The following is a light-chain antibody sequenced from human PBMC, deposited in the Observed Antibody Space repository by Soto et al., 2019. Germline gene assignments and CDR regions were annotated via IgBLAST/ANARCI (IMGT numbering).Light chain of an antibody. CDR2: AAS. CDR1: QGISTY. CDR3: QQSYSTPPT. Sequence: DIQMTQSPSSLSASVGDRVPITCRASQGISTYLNWYQQKPGKAPKLLIYAASSLQSGVPSRFSGTGSGTDFTLTISSLQPEDFATYYCQQSYSTPPTFGQGTKVDIK. V-gene: IGKV1-39*01. J-gene: IGKJ1*01.